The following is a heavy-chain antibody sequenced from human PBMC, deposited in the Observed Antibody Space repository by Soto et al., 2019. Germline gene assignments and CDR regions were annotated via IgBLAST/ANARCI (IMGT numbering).Heavy chain of an antibody. J-gene: IGHJ4*02. CDR2: IYWDDDK. V-gene: IGHV2-5*02. Sequence: QITLKASGPTLVKPTQTLTLTCTFSGFSLSTSEVGVGWIRQPPGKALEWLALIYWDDDKRYSPSLKSRLTIANDPSKNQVVLTMTNMDPMDTATYYCAHRFDWYYFDYWGQGTLVTVSS. D-gene: IGHD3-9*01. CDR1: GFSLSTSEVG. CDR3: AHRFDWYYFDY.